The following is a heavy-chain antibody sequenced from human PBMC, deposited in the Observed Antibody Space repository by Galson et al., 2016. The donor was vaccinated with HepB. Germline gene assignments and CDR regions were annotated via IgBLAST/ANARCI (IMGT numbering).Heavy chain of an antibody. CDR1: GFTFITYS. CDR3: AREGDPGRQLVRRSSFDY. J-gene: IGHJ4*02. V-gene: IGHV3-21*01. Sequence: SLRLSCAPSGFTFITYSMNWVRQAPGRGLEWVSSISSSSSFIYYADAVKGRLTISRDNAKNSLYLQMNSLSAEDTAGYYCAREGDPGRQLVRRSSFDYWGQGTLVTVSS. CDR2: ISSSSSFI. D-gene: IGHD6-6*01.